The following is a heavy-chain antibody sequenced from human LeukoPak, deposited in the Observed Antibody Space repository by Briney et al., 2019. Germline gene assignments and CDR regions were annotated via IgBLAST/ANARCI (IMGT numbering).Heavy chain of an antibody. CDR3: AKGGYGSGSYVGVH. CDR2: ISGSGGST. D-gene: IGHD3-10*01. V-gene: IGHV3-23*01. J-gene: IGHJ4*02. CDR1: GFTFSRYW. Sequence: PGGSLRLSCAASGFTFSRYWIHWVRQAPGKGLEWVSAISGSGGSTYYADSVKGRFTISRDNSKNTLYLQMNSLRAEDTAVYYCAKGGYGSGSYVGVHWGQGTLVTVSS.